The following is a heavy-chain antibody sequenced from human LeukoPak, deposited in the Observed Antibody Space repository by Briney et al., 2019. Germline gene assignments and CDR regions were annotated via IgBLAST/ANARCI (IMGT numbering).Heavy chain of an antibody. CDR3: ARDPLYGSGSPPIYYYYGMDV. CDR1: GYTFTSYG. V-gene: IGHV1-18*01. J-gene: IGHJ6*02. Sequence: ASVTVSCKASGYTFTSYGISWVRQAPGQGLEWMGWISAYNGNTNYAHKLQGRVTMTTDTSTSTAYMELRSLRSDDTAVYYCARDPLYGSGSPPIYYYYGMDVWGQGTTVTVSS. D-gene: IGHD3-10*01. CDR2: ISAYNGNT.